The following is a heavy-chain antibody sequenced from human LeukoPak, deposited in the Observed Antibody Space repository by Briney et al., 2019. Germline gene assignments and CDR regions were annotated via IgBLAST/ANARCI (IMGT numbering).Heavy chain of an antibody. D-gene: IGHD2/OR15-2a*01. Sequence: GRSLRLSCAASGFTFSSYAMHWVRQAPGKGLEWVAVISYDGSNKYYADPVKGRFTISRDNSKNTLYLQMNSLRAEDTAVYYCARDPGNSWGQGTLVTVSS. CDR3: ARDPGNS. CDR1: GFTFSSYA. V-gene: IGHV3-30*04. J-gene: IGHJ4*02. CDR2: ISYDGSNK.